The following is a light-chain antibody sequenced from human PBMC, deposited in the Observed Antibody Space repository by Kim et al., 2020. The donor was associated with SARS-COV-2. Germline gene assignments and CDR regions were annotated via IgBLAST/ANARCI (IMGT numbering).Light chain of an antibody. Sequence: VSPGESVTLPCRASQSVRSNLAWYQQTPGQAPRLLMYGASTRATDIPARFSGGGSGTEFTLTLSSLQSEDFAIYSCQQYDNWPLTFGQGTKVDIK. V-gene: IGKV3-15*01. CDR2: GAS. J-gene: IGKJ1*01. CDR3: QQYDNWPLT. CDR1: QSVRSN.